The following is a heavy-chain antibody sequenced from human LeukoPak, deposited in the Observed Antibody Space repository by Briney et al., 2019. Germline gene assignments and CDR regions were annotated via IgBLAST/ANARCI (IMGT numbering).Heavy chain of an antibody. D-gene: IGHD6-6*01. CDR3: ASGRIAARSPFGY. J-gene: IGHJ4*02. Sequence: GGSLRLSCAASGFTFSSYWMSWVRQAPGKGLEWVANIKQDGSEKYYVDSVKGRFTISRDNAKNSLYLQMNSLRAEDTAVYYRASGRIAARSPFGYWGQGTLVTVSS. CDR2: IKQDGSEK. V-gene: IGHV3-7*01. CDR1: GFTFSSYW.